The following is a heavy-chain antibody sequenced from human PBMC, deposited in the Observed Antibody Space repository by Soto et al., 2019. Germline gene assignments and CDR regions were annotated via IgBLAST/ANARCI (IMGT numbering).Heavy chain of an antibody. V-gene: IGHV4-59*01. Sequence: PSETLSLTCTVSGGSISSYYWSWIRQPPGKGLEWIGYIYYSGSTNYNPSLKSRVTISVDTSKNQFSLKLSPVTAADTAVYYCARASLQYSTLNWFDPWGQGTLVTVSS. CDR3: ARASLQYSTLNWFDP. CDR2: IYYSGST. CDR1: GGSISSYY. J-gene: IGHJ5*02. D-gene: IGHD6-6*01.